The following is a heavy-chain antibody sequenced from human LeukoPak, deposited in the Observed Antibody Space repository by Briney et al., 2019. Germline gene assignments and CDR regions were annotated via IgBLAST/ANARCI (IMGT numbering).Heavy chain of an antibody. V-gene: IGHV3-7*01. Sequence: GGSLRLSCSASGFAFSSYAINWVRQAPGKGLEWVANIKQDGCEKYYVDSVKGRFTISRDNAKLPLYLQMNSMRAEETVMYYCARDSVGNDYWGQGTLVTVSS. CDR3: ARDSVGNDY. CDR1: GFAFSSYA. D-gene: IGHD6-13*01. J-gene: IGHJ4*02. CDR2: IKQDGCEK.